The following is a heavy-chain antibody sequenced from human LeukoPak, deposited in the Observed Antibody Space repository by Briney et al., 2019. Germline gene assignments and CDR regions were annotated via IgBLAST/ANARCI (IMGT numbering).Heavy chain of an antibody. CDR2: IYYSGST. CDR1: GGSISSSSYY. D-gene: IGHD3-3*01. V-gene: IGHV4-39*01. CDR3: ARLSYYDFWSGYRNDAFDI. Sequence: PSETLSLTCTVSGGSISSSSYYWGWIRQPPGKGLEWIGSIYYSGSTYYNPSLKSRVTISVDTSKNQFSLKLSSVTAADTAVYYCARLSYYDFWSGYRNDAFDIWGQGTMVTVSS. J-gene: IGHJ3*02.